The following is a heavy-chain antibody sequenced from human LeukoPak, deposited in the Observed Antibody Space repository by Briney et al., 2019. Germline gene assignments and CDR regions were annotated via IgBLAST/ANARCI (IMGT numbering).Heavy chain of an antibody. D-gene: IGHD6-19*01. CDR2: ISSSGSTI. J-gene: IGHJ4*02. CDR1: GFTFSSYW. V-gene: IGHV3-48*04. CDR3: ARDSSGWYRASDFDY. Sequence: GGSLRLSCAASGFTFSSYWMSWVRQAPGKGLEWVSYISSSGSTIYYADSVEGRFTISRDNAKNSLYLQMNSLRAEDTAVYYCARDSSGWYRASDFDYWGQGTLVTVSS.